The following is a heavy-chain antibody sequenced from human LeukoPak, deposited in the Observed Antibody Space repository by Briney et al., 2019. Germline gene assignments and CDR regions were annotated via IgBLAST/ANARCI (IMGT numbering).Heavy chain of an antibody. CDR1: GFTFSSYS. V-gene: IGHV3-21*01. J-gene: IGHJ5*02. D-gene: IGHD6-19*01. CDR2: ISSSSSYI. CDR3: AREPGSSGWYDNWFDP. Sequence: GGSLRLSCAASGFTFSSYSMNWVRQAPGKGLEWVSSISSSSSYIYYADSVKGRFTISRDNAKNSLYLQMNSLRAEDTAVYYCAREPGSSGWYDNWFDPWGQGTLVTVSS.